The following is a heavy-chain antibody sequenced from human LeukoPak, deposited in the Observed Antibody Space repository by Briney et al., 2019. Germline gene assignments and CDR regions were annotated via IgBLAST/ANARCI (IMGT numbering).Heavy chain of an antibody. Sequence: GASVKVSCKASGYTFTGYYMHWVRQAPGQGLEWMGWINPNSGGTNYAQKFQGRVTMTRDTSISTAYMELSRLRSDDTAVYYCARASRRDGSGYYGEKTLGSYYYYYMDVWGKGTTVTVSS. J-gene: IGHJ6*03. CDR2: INPNSGGT. CDR3: ARASRRDGSGYYGEKTLGSYYYYYMDV. D-gene: IGHD3-22*01. CDR1: GYTFTGYY. V-gene: IGHV1-2*02.